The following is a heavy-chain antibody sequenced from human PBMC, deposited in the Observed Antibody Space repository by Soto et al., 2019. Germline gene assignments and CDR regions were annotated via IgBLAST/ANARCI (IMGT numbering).Heavy chain of an antibody. V-gene: IGHV5-51*01. D-gene: IGHD6-13*01. CDR3: ARPEVGQQLGSWAFDI. CDR1: GYSFTSYW. CDR2: IYPGDSDT. Sequence: PGASLKISCKGSGYSFTSYWIGWVRQMPGKGLEWMGIIYPGDSDTRYSPSFQGQVTISADKSISTAYLQWSSLKASDTAMYYCARPEVGQQLGSWAFDIWGQGTMVTVSS. J-gene: IGHJ3*02.